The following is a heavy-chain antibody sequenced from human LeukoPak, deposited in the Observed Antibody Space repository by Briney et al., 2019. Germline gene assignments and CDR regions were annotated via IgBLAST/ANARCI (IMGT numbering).Heavy chain of an antibody. V-gene: IGHV4-38-2*02. Sequence: PSETLSLTCTVSGYSISTGYYWDWIRQPPGKGLEWIGTFYHGGSTYYNPSLKSRVTISVDTSKNQFSLNLTSVTAADTAVYYCARDGYNFPFDYWGQGTLVTVSS. D-gene: IGHD5-24*01. CDR2: FYHGGST. J-gene: IGHJ4*02. CDR1: GYSISTGYY. CDR3: ARDGYNFPFDY.